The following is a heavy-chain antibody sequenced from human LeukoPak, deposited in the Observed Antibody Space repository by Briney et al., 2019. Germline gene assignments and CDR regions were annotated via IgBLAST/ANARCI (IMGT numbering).Heavy chain of an antibody. CDR3: ARDYCTSCYRLTEIGAFDI. CDR1: GGSISSGSYY. Sequence: PSETLSLTCTVSGGSISSGSYYWSWIRQPAGKGLEWIGRIYTSGSTNYNPSLKSRVTMSVDTSKNQFSLKLSSVTAADTAVYYCARDYCTSCYRLTEIGAFDIWGQGTMVTVSS. V-gene: IGHV4-61*02. D-gene: IGHD2-2*02. J-gene: IGHJ3*02. CDR2: IYTSGST.